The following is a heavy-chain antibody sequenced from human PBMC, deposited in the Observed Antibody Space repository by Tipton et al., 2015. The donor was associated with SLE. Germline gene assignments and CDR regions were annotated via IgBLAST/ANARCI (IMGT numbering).Heavy chain of an antibody. V-gene: IGHV4-59*01. CDR2: IFYGGTA. J-gene: IGHJ4*02. Sequence: TLSLTCTVSGGSIGSYYWSWMRQAPGKGLEWIGYIFYGGTANNNPSLKSRVTISVDTSKNQFSLKLSSVTAADTAVYYCARVDTAMVAYDYWGQGTLVTVSS. CDR3: ARVDTAMVAYDY. D-gene: IGHD5-18*01. CDR1: GGSIGSYY.